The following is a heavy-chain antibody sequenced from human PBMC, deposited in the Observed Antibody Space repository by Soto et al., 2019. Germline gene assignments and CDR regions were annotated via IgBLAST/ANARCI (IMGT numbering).Heavy chain of an antibody. CDR2: ISYSGST. Sequence: QVQLQESGPGLVKPSQTLSLTCTVSGGSISSGGYYWSWIRQHPGKGLEWIGYISYSGSTYYNPSLXSXVXIXXDTSKNQCSLKLSSVTAADTAVYYCARDALSRDSIWGQGTLVTVSS. CDR3: ARDALSRDSI. D-gene: IGHD3-22*01. CDR1: GGSISSGGYY. J-gene: IGHJ4*02. V-gene: IGHV4-31*03.